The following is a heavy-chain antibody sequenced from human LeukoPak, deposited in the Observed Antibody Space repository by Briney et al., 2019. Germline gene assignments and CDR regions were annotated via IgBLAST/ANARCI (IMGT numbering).Heavy chain of an antibody. CDR3: ARVSRPYGDPEAYFDY. J-gene: IGHJ4*02. V-gene: IGHV4-31*03. CDR1: GGSISSGGYY. Sequence: SETLSLTCTVSGGSISSGGYYWSWIRQHPGKGLEWIGYIYYSGSTYYSPSLKSRVTISVDTSKNQSSLKLSSVTAADTAVYYCARVSRPYGDPEAYFDYWGQGTLVTVSS. CDR2: IYYSGST. D-gene: IGHD4-17*01.